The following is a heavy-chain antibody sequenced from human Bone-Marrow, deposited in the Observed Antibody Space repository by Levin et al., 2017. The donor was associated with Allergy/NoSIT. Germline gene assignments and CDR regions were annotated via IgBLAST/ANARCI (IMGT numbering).Heavy chain of an antibody. CDR2: INQDGSDR. D-gene: IGHD5-12*01. CDR1: GFTFSNYW. J-gene: IGHJ5*02. CDR3: VRGSGRDWFDP. V-gene: IGHV3-7*01. Sequence: GGSLRLSCAASGFTFSNYWMSWVRQAPGKGLECVARINQDGSDRSYVDSVEGRFTISRDNAKNSLYLQMYSLTAEDTATYYCVRGSGRDWFDPWGQGTQVFVSS.